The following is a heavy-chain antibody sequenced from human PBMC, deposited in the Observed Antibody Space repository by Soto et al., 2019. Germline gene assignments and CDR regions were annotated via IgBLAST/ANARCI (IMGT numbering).Heavy chain of an antibody. CDR2: INAGNGNT. CDR3: ARGGHYYGSGTTYDY. CDR1: GYTFTSYA. V-gene: IGHV1-3*01. D-gene: IGHD3-10*01. J-gene: IGHJ4*02. Sequence: QVQLVQSGAEVKKPGASVKVSCKASGYTFTSYAMHWVRQAPGQRLEWMGWINAGNGNTKYSQKFQGRVTITRDTSASTADMELSSLRSEDTAVYYCARGGHYYGSGTTYDYWGQGTLVTVSS.